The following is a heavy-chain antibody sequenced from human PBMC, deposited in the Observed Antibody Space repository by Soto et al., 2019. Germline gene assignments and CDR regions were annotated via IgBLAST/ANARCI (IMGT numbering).Heavy chain of an antibody. J-gene: IGHJ4*02. CDR3: ARDHQFYDILSGYAI. CDR1: GFTFSSYV. Sequence: EVQLLESGGGLVQPGGSLRLSCAASGFTFSSYVMSWVRQAPGKGLEWVSAISGSGGSTYYADSVKGRFTISRDNSKNTRYLQMHSLRAEDTALYYCARDHQFYDILSGYAIWGQGTLVTVAS. D-gene: IGHD3-9*01. CDR2: ISGSGGST. V-gene: IGHV3-23*01.